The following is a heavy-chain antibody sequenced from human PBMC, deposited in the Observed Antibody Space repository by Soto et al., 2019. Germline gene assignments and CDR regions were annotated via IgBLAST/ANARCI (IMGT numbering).Heavy chain of an antibody. J-gene: IGHJ4*02. CDR2: IGNIGGTT. V-gene: IGHV3-23*01. D-gene: IGHD2-15*01. Sequence: EVQLLESGGDLVQPGGSLRLSCAASGFTFSNFAMSWVHQAPGRGLEWVSAIGNIGGTTYYADSVKGRFTISRDNSKSTLSLQMNTLRAEDTAVYYCAKYAGSSWSLFDSWGQGTLVTVSS. CDR3: AKYAGSSWSLFDS. CDR1: GFTFSNFA.